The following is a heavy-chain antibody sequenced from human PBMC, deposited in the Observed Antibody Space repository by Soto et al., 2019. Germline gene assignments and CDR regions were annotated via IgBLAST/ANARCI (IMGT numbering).Heavy chain of an antibody. D-gene: IGHD3-3*01. V-gene: IGHV1-46*01. CDR3: ARSYTPTIFGVGLNYYYYYGMDA. Sequence: ASVKVSCKASGYTFTSYYMHWVRQAPGQGLEWMGIINPSGGSTSYAQKFQGRVTMTRDTSTSTVYMELSSLRSEDTAVYYCARSYTPTIFGVGLNYYYYYGMDAWGKGRTVTVSS. CDR1: GYTFTSYY. J-gene: IGHJ6*04. CDR2: INPSGGST.